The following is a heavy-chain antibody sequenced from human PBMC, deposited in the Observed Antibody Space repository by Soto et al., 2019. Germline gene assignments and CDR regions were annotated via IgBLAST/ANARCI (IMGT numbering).Heavy chain of an antibody. V-gene: IGHV4-34*01. CDR3: ARRIPAGYFDY. Sequence: PSETLSLTCAVYGGSFNGYYWSWIRQPPGKGLEWIGEINHSGSTNYNPSLKSRVTISVDTSKNQFSLKLSSVTAADTAVYYCARRIPAGYFDYWGQGTLVTVSS. CDR1: GGSFNGYY. J-gene: IGHJ4*02. CDR2: INHSGST. D-gene: IGHD2-15*01.